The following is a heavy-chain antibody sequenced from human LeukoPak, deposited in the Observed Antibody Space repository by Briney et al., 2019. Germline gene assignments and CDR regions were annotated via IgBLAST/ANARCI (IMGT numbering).Heavy chain of an antibody. CDR1: GYTLTDYY. D-gene: IGHD3-10*01. Sequence: ASVKVSCKASGYTLTDYYINWVRQAPGQGLEWIGWINPNSGDTNYAQKFQDRVTMTRDTSISTAYIELNFLRSDDTAVFYCARGDHYGSPKVVAAWGQGTLVTVSS. CDR2: INPNSGDT. J-gene: IGHJ5*02. V-gene: IGHV1-2*02. CDR3: ARGDHYGSPKVVAA.